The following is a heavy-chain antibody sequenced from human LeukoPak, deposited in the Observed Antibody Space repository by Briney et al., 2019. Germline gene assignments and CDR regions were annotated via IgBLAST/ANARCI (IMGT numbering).Heavy chain of an antibody. J-gene: IGHJ4*02. D-gene: IGHD1-26*01. CDR3: ARDPILGAPDYFDY. CDR1: GFTFSSYG. Sequence: GRSLRLSCAAPGFTFSSYGTHWVRQAPGKGLEWVSSISSSSSYIYYADSVEGRFTISRDNAKNSLYLQMNSLRAEDTAVYYCARDPILGAPDYFDYWGQGTLVTVSS. V-gene: IGHV3-21*01. CDR2: ISSSSSYI.